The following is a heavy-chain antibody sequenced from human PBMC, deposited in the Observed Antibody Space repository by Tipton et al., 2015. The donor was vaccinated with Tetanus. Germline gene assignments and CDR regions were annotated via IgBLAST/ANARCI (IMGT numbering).Heavy chain of an antibody. J-gene: IGHJ4*02. Sequence: QSGAEVKKPGSSVKVSCKASGGGFSKFAISWLRQAPGQRVELMGTIIPALSTTTYAQKFRGRNTITADGSTSTAYMELTNRTSEDTAVYYCARSRGGTRHYYSIAYWGQGTLVAVSS. V-gene: IGHV1-69*15. CDR2: IIPALSTT. CDR3: ARSRGGTRHYYSIAY. CDR1: GGGFSKFA. D-gene: IGHD3-22*01.